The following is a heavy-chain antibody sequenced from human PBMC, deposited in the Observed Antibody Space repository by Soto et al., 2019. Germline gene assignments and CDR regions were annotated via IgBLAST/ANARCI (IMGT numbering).Heavy chain of an antibody. Sequence: SLKISCKGSGYSFTSYWISWVRQMPGKGLEWMGRIDPSDSYTNYSPSFQGHVTISADKSISTAYLQWSSLKASDTAMYYCARWKLPTPSYYYSYGMDGWGQGTTVNVAS. CDR2: IDPSDSYT. D-gene: IGHD2-15*01. CDR1: GYSFTSYW. J-gene: IGHJ6*02. CDR3: ARWKLPTPSYYYSYGMDG. V-gene: IGHV5-10-1*01.